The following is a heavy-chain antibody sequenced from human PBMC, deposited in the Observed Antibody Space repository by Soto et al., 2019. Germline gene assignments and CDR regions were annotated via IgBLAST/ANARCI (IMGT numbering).Heavy chain of an antibody. CDR3: ASSLMDRSQGAWFDP. Sequence: SQTLSLTCAISGDSVSSNSAAWNLIRQSPSRGLEWLGRTYYRSKWYNDYAVSVKSRITINPDTSKNQFSLRLNSVTPEATAVYYCASSLMDRSQGAWFDPWGQGTLVTVSS. V-gene: IGHV6-1*01. D-gene: IGHD2-2*03. CDR2: TYYRSKWYN. CDR1: GDSVSSNSAA. J-gene: IGHJ5*02.